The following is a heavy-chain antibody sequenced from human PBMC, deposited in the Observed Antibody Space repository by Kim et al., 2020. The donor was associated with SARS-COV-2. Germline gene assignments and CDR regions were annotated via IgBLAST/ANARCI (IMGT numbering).Heavy chain of an antibody. CDR3: AKDGGESVYYYGMDV. V-gene: IGHV3-23*03. J-gene: IGHJ6*02. CDR1: GFTFSSYA. D-gene: IGHD3-16*01. Sequence: GGSLRLSCAASGFTFSSYAMSWVRQAPGKGLEWVSVIYSGGSSTYYADSVKGRFTISRDNSKNTLYLQMNSLRAEDTAVYYCAKDGGESVYYYGMDVWGQGTTVTVSS. CDR2: IYSGGSST.